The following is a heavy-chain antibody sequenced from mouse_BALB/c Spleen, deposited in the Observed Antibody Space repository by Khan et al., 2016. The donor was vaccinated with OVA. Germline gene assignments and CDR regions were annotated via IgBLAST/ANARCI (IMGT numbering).Heavy chain of an antibody. J-gene: IGHJ1*01. CDR2: ISSGSATI. Sequence: EVELVESGGGLVQPGGSRKLSCAASGFTFSNFGMHWVRQAPEKGLEWVAYISSGSATIYYADTVKGRFTISTDNPTITLFLQMTSLRSEDTAIYYCARSLITTWYFDVWGAGTTVTVSS. CDR3: ARSLITTWYFDV. D-gene: IGHD1-1*01. CDR1: GFTFSNFG. V-gene: IGHV5-17*02.